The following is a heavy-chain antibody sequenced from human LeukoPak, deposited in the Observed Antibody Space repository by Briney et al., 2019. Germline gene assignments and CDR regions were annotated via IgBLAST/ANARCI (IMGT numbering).Heavy chain of an antibody. Sequence: SGGSLRLSCAASGFTFSSYNMNWVRQAPGKGLEWVSYISSSSSTIYYPDSVKGRFIISRDNAKNSLYLQMSSLRDEDTAVYYCARTLSYLHYWGQGTLVTVSS. CDR3: ARTLSYLHY. CDR2: ISSSSSTI. D-gene: IGHD5/OR15-5a*01. CDR1: GFTFSSYN. V-gene: IGHV3-48*02. J-gene: IGHJ4*02.